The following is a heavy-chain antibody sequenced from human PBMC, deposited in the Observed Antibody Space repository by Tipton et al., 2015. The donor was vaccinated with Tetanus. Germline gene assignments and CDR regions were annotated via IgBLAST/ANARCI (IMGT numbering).Heavy chain of an antibody. V-gene: IGHV4-31*11. D-gene: IGHD2-8*01. CDR1: GQSLSGHF. J-gene: IGHJ1*01. CDR2: TYYSGST. CDR3: ATLVSTVDLTMYFAS. Sequence: TLSLTCAVSGQSLSGHFWSWVRQAPGKGLEWIGYTYYSGSTYCNPSLKSRITISVHTSKNQFSLNLSSVTAADTAVYYCATLVSTVDLTMYFASWGQGIQVTVSS.